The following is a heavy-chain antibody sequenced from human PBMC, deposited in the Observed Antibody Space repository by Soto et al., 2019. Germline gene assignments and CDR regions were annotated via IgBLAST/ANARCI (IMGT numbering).Heavy chain of an antibody. CDR1: GYTFTRYG. D-gene: IGHD1-7*01. CDR2: ISAYNGNT. CDR3: SCGELRSELRSDY. V-gene: IGHV1-18*01. J-gene: IGHJ4*02. Sequence: QVQLVQSGAEVKKPGASVKVSCKASGYTFTRYGISWVRQAPGQGLEWMGWISAYNGNTNYAQKLQGRVTLTKDTPTRTAYMELRSLRSDDTAVYFCSCGELRSELRSDYWGQGTLVTVSS.